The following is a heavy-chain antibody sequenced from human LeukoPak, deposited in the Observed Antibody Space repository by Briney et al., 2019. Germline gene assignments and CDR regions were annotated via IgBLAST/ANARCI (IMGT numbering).Heavy chain of an antibody. CDR2: IKKDGSET. CDR3: VGGVGWLSDY. J-gene: IGHJ4*01. CDR1: GLTFNTYW. D-gene: IGHD6-19*01. Sequence: GGSLRLSCAASGLTFNTYWMNWVRQAPGKGPEWVANIKKDGSETKYVESVKGRFTISRDNAKNSVYLEMNSLIGEDTAVYYCVGGVGWLSDYWGHGTLVTVSS. V-gene: IGHV3-7*04.